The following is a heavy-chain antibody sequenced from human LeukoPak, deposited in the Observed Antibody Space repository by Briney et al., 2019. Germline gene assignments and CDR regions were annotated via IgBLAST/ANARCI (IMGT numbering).Heavy chain of an antibody. J-gene: IGHJ4*02. V-gene: IGHV5-51*01. CDR1: GYSFTCYW. D-gene: IGHD6-13*01. Sequence: GESLKISCKGSGYSFTCYWIGWVRQMPGKGLKWMGIIYPGDSDTRYSPSFQGQVTMSVDKSISTAYLQWSSLKASDTAMYYCARRGSSSFSFDYWGQGTLVTVSS. CDR2: IYPGDSDT. CDR3: ARRGSSSFSFDY.